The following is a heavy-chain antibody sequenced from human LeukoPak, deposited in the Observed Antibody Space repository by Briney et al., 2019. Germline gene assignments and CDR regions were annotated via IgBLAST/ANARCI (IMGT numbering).Heavy chain of an antibody. Sequence: GGSLRLSCSASGFTFSSYAMHWVRQAPGKGLEYVSAISSNGSSTYYADSVKGRFTISRDNSKNTLYLQMSSLRAEDTAVYYCVKANWGGAFDIWGQGTMVTVSS. CDR2: ISSNGSST. D-gene: IGHD7-27*01. CDR1: GFTFSSYA. J-gene: IGHJ3*02. CDR3: VKANWGGAFDI. V-gene: IGHV3-64D*09.